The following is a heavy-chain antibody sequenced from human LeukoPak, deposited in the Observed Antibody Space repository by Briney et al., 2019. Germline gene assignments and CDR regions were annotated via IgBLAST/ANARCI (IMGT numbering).Heavy chain of an antibody. D-gene: IGHD2-2*01. CDR3: ARAHCSSTSCPTGWFDP. CDR1: GGSFSGYF. Sequence: SETLSLTCAVYGGSFSGYFWSWIRQPPGKGLEWLGEVNYNGSNYNPSLKSRVTMSVDTSKNQFSLKLRSVTAADTAVYYCARAHCSSTSCPTGWFDPWGQGTLVTVSS. V-gene: IGHV4-34*01. CDR2: VNYNGS. J-gene: IGHJ5*02.